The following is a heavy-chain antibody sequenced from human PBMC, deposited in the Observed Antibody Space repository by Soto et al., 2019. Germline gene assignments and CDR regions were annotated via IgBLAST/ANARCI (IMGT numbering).Heavy chain of an antibody. J-gene: IGHJ4*02. CDR3: GRHDYGNSPDS. CDR1: GFTFSSSS. Sequence: EVQVVASGGGLVEPGGSLRLSCEASGFTFSSSSMNWVRQAPGKGLEWVSSISSSSKDTVYTDSVKGRFTISRDNAKNSLFLQINSLRVEDTAVYYCGRHDYGNSPDSWGQGTLVTVS. V-gene: IGHV3-21*01. D-gene: IGHD3-10*01. CDR2: ISSSSKDT.